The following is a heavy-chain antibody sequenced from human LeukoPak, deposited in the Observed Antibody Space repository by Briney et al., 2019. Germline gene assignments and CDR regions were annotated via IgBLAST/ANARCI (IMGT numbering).Heavy chain of an antibody. Sequence: SETLSLTCTVSGGSISSYYWSWIRQPPGKGLEWIGYIYYSGSTNYNPSLKSRVTISVDTSKNQFSLKLSSVTAADTAVYYYARRDRYYYDSSGYYFDAFDIWGQGTMVTVSS. CDR3: ARRDRYYYDSSGYYFDAFDI. D-gene: IGHD3-22*01. CDR1: GGSISSYY. CDR2: IYYSGST. J-gene: IGHJ3*02. V-gene: IGHV4-59*08.